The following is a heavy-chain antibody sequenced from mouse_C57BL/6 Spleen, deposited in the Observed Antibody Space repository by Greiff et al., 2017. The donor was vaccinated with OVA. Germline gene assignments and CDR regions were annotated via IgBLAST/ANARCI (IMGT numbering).Heavy chain of an antibody. CDR1: GFTFSSYA. Sequence: EVQVVESGGGLVKPGGSLKLSCAASGFTFSSYAMSWVRQTPEKRLEWVATISDGGSYTYYPDNVKGRFTISRDNAKNNLYLQMSHLKSEDTAMYYCARDRGYGSSHWYFDVWGTGTTVTVSS. CDR3: ARDRGYGSSHWYFDV. J-gene: IGHJ1*03. CDR2: ISDGGSYT. V-gene: IGHV5-4*01. D-gene: IGHD1-1*01.